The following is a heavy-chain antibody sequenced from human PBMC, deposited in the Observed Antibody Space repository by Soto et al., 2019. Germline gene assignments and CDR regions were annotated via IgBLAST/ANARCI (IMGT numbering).Heavy chain of an antibody. CDR1: GFTFSSYG. J-gene: IGHJ4*02. D-gene: IGHD6-13*01. CDR2: ISYDGSNK. CDR3: AKVGIAAAGPIDY. V-gene: IGHV3-30*18. Sequence: QVQLVESGGGVVQPGRSLRLSCAASGFTFSSYGMHWVRQGPGKGLEWVAVISYDGSNKYYADSVKGRFTISRDISKNTLYLQMNSLRAEDTAVYYCAKVGIAAAGPIDYWGQGTLVTVSS.